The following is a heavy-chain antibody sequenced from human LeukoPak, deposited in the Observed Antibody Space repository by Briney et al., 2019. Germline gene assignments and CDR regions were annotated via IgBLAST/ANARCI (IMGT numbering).Heavy chain of an antibody. CDR2: ISSSGSTI. CDR3: ARDELLWFGELLVFDY. CDR1: GFTFSSYE. J-gene: IGHJ4*02. D-gene: IGHD3-10*01. V-gene: IGHV3-48*03. Sequence: GGSLRLSCAASGFTFSSYEMNWVRQAPGKGLEWVSYISSSGSTIYYADSVKGRFTISRDNAKNSPYLQMNNLRAEDTAVYYCARDELLWFGELLVFDYWGQGTLVTVSS.